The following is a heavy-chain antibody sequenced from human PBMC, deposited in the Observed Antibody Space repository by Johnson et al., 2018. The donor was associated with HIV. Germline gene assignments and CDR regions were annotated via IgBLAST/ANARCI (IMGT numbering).Heavy chain of an antibody. CDR2: ITFEGSDK. Sequence: QVQLVESGGGLIQPVGSLRLSCAASGFTVSTNYMSWVRQAPGKGLEWVAVITFEGSDKYYADSVKGRFTISRDNAKNSLYLQMNSLRAEDTAVYYCGSLGDGHQKGAFEIWGHGTMVTVSS. D-gene: IGHD3-16*01. CDR1: GFTVSTNY. CDR3: GSLGDGHQKGAFEI. V-gene: IGHV3-30*03. J-gene: IGHJ3*02.